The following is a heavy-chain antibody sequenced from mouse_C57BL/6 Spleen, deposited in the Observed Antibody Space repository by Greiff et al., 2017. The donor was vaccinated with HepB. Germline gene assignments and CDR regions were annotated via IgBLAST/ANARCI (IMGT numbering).Heavy chain of an antibody. CDR2: IYPGSGST. CDR1: GYTFTSYW. D-gene: IGHD2-4*01. Sequence: QVQLQQPGAELVKPGASVKMSCKASGYTFTSYWITWVKPRPGQGLEWIGDIYPGSGSTNYNEKFKSKATLTVDTSSSTAYMQLSSLTSEDSAVYYCARRGGDYDGEYYYAMDYWGQGTSVTVSS. J-gene: IGHJ4*01. V-gene: IGHV1-55*01. CDR3: ARRGGDYDGEYYYAMDY.